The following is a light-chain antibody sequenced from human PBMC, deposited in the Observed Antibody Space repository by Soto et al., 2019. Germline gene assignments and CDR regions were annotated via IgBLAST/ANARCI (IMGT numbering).Light chain of an antibody. Sequence: QSVLTQPASASATPGQRVTISCSGSSSNIGTNTVNWYQHLRGTAPKLLINSNIQRPSGVPDRFSGSKSGTSATLAISGLQSEDEADYYCAAWDDSLSGHLVFGGGTKLTVL. CDR1: SSNIGTNT. CDR3: AAWDDSLSGHLV. J-gene: IGLJ3*02. CDR2: SNI. V-gene: IGLV1-44*01.